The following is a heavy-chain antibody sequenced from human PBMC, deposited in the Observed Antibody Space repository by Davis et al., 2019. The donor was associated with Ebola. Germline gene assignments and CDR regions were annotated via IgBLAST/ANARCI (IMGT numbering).Heavy chain of an antibody. Sequence: SETLSLTCTVSGGSISGYYWGWIRQPPGKGLEWIGSIYYSGSTYYNPSLKSRVTISVDKSKNQFSLKLSSVTAADTAVYYCARERGSDCTGGVCYFDYYYGMDVWGQGTTVTVSS. J-gene: IGHJ6*02. V-gene: IGHV4-39*07. D-gene: IGHD2-8*02. CDR3: ARERGSDCTGGVCYFDYYYGMDV. CDR1: GGSISGYY. CDR2: IYYSGST.